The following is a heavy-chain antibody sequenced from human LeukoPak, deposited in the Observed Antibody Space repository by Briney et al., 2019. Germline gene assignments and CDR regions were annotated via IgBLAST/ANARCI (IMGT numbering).Heavy chain of an antibody. J-gene: IGHJ4*02. Sequence: SQTLSLTCTVSGGSISSGDYYWSWIRQPPGKGLEWIGYIYYSGSTYYNPSLKSRVTISVDTSKNQFSLKLSSVTAADTAVYYCARDLEYYDSSGPPGLGYWGQGTLVTVSS. CDR3: ARDLEYYDSSGPPGLGY. CDR2: IYYSGST. CDR1: GGSISSGDYY. D-gene: IGHD3-22*01. V-gene: IGHV4-30-4*01.